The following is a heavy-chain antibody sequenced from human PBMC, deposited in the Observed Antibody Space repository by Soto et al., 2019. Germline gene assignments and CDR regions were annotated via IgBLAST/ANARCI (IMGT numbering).Heavy chain of an antibody. CDR3: ARDRPITIFGVVINAHWFDP. CDR2: IYYSGST. D-gene: IGHD3-3*01. Sequence: KLSETLSLTCTVSGGSISSYYWSWIRQPPGKGLEWIGYIYYSGSTNYNPSLKSRVTISVDTSKNQFSLKLSSVTAADTAVYYCARDRPITIFGVVINAHWFDPWGPGTLVTVSS. CDR1: GGSISSYY. V-gene: IGHV4-59*01. J-gene: IGHJ5*02.